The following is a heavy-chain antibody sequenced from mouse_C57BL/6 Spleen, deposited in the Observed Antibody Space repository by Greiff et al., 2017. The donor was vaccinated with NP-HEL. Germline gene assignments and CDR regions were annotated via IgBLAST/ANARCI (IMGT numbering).Heavy chain of an antibody. V-gene: IGHV1-69*01. CDR3: ARGRVYDADYFDY. CDR2: IDPSDSYT. J-gene: IGHJ2*01. CDR1: GYTFTSYW. Sequence: QVQLQQPGAELVMPGASVKLSCKASGYTFTSYWMHWVKQRPGQGLEWIGEIDPSDSYTNYNQKFKGKFTLTVDKSSSTAYMQLSSLTSEDSAVYYSARGRVYDADYFDYWGQGTTLTVSS. D-gene: IGHD2-12*01.